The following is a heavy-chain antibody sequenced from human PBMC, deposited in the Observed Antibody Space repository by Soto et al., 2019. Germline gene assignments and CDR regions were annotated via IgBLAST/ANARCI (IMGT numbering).Heavy chain of an antibody. CDR1: GFTFSSFG. V-gene: IGHV3-30*18. D-gene: IGHD4-17*01. CDR2: ISDDGSSK. J-gene: IGHJ4*02. Sequence: QVLLVESGGGVVQPGRSLRISCAVSGFTFSSFGMHWVRQAPGKGLEWVAVISDDGSSKHYADSLKGRFTISRDNSNNTLYLQMDSLGPEHTAVYYCAKDRWGDFGDLDLPGYWVQGTLVTVSS. CDR3: AKDRWGDFGDLDLPGY.